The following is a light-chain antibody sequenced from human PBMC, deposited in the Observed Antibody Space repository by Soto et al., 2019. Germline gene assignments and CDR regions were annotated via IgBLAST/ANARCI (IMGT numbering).Light chain of an antibody. V-gene: IGKV3-11*01. CDR2: DAY. Sequence: EIAVSPSTATLSFSPGERATLSCKASQSGSSSLSWYQQKPGQAPRLLIYDAYNRATGIPVRCSGSGSGTDFTLTISSLEPEEYAVYYCQQRSDWAPITFGPGTKVDI. CDR3: QQRSDWAPIT. J-gene: IGKJ3*01. CDR1: QSGSSS.